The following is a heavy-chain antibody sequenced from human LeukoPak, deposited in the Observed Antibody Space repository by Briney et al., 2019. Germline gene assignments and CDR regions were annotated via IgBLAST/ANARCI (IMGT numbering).Heavy chain of an antibody. V-gene: IGHV3-30*04. D-gene: IGHD6-25*01. CDR3: ARGHRPYSSACLSDS. CDR2: VSYDESYK. J-gene: IGHJ5*02. CDR1: GFTFSTYT. Sequence: GGSLRLSCAASGFTFSTYTMHWVRQAPGKGLEWVTVVSYDESYKYYAESVRGRFTFSRDNSKNTLYPQMNSLRAEDTAVYYCARGHRPYSSACLSDSWGQGTLVTVSS.